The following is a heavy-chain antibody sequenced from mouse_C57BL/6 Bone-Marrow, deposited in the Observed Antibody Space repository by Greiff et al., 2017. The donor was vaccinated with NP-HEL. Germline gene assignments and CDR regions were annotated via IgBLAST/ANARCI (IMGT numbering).Heavy chain of an antibody. Sequence: QVQLQQSGAELARPGASVKLSCKASGYTFTSYGISWVKQRTGQGLEWIGEIYPRSGNTYYNEKFKGKATLTADKPSSTAYMELRSLTSEDAEVYFCARTKYLYDMDYWGQGTSVTVSS. CDR1: GYTFTSYG. CDR2: IYPRSGNT. CDR3: ARTKYLYDMDY. V-gene: IGHV1-81*01. J-gene: IGHJ4*01. D-gene: IGHD5-1-1*01.